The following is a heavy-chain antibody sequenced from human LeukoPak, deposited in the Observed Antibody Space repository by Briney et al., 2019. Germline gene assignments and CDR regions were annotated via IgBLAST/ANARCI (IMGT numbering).Heavy chain of an antibody. CDR2: IYYSGST. CDR3: ARLMMGAFDI. CDR1: GGSISSSSYY. V-gene: IGHV4-39*01. Sequence: PSETLSLTCTVSGGSISSSSYYWGWIRQPPGKGLEWIGSIYYSGSTYYNPSLKSRVTISVVTSKNQFSLKLSSVTAADTAVYYCARLMMGAFDIWGQGTMVTVS. J-gene: IGHJ3*02. D-gene: IGHD3-16*01.